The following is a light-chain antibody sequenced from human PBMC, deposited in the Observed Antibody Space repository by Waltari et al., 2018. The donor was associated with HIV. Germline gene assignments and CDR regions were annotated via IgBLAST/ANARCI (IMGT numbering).Light chain of an antibody. CDR3: QQYYTHPLT. V-gene: IGKV1-8*01. J-gene: IGKJ3*01. CDR2: AAS. CDR1: QFISSY. Sequence: AIRMTQSPSSFSASTGDTVTITCRASQFISSYLAWYQQKPGNAPKVLIYAASTLHTGVSARFSGSGSGTDFTLTISSLQSEDFASYYCQQYYTHPLTFGPGTTVDIK.